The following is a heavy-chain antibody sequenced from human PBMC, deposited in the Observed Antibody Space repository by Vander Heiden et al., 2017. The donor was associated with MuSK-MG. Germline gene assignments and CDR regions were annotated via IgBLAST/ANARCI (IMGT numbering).Heavy chain of an antibody. V-gene: IGHV3-21*01. Sequence: EVQLVESGGGLVKPGGPLRVSRAASGFTFSSYSMNWVRQAPGKGLDWVSSISSSSSYIYYADSVKGRFTISRDNAKNSLYLQMNSLRAEDTAVYYCARDMVGGVGYWGQGTLVTVSS. D-gene: IGHD1-26*01. CDR3: ARDMVGGVGY. J-gene: IGHJ4*02. CDR1: GFTFSSYS. CDR2: ISSSSSYI.